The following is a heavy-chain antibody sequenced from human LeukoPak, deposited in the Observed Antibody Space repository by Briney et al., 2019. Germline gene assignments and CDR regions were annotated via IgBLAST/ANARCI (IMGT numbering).Heavy chain of an antibody. CDR2: IYYSGST. V-gene: IGHV4-39*01. Sequence: NPSETLSLTCTVSGGSISSSSYYWGWIRQPPGKGLEWIGSIYYSGSTYYNPSLKSRVTISVDTSKNQFSLKLSSVTAADTAVYYCARQGGRQGIAADWGQGTLVTVSS. CDR3: ARQGGRQGIAAD. CDR1: GGSISSSSYY. D-gene: IGHD6-13*01. J-gene: IGHJ4*02.